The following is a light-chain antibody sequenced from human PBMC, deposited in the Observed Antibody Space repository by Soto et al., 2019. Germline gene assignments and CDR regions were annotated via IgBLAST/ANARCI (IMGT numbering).Light chain of an antibody. CDR3: QQYGSSPFT. CDR2: GAS. V-gene: IGKV3-20*01. CDR1: QSVSSSY. Sequence: EIVLTQSPATLPLSPGERATLSCRASQSVSSSYLACYQQKPGQAPRLLIYGASSRATGIPDRFSGSGSGTDFTLTISRLEPEDFAVYYCQQYGSSPFTFGPGTKVDIK. J-gene: IGKJ3*01.